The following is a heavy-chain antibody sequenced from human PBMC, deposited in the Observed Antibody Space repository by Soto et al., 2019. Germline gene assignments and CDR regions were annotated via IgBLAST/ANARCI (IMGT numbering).Heavy chain of an antibody. CDR3: ARSGSGWGFDY. D-gene: IGHD6-19*01. Sequence: QVQLVESGGGVVQPGRSLRLSCAASGFTFSSYAMHWVRQAPGKGLEWVAVISYDGSNKYYADSVKGRFTISRDNSQNTLYLQMNSLRAEDTAVYYCARSGSGWGFDYWGQGTLVTVSS. J-gene: IGHJ4*02. CDR2: ISYDGSNK. CDR1: GFTFSSYA. V-gene: IGHV3-30-3*01.